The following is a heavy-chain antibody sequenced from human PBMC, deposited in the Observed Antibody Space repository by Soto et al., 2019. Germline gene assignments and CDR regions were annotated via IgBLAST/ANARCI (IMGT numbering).Heavy chain of an antibody. CDR3: ARDRGCSGGTCYRDLDY. V-gene: IGHV3-48*01. CDR2: ISSTSTTI. Sequence: LRLSCAASGFTFSTYSMSWVRQAPGKGLEWVSYISSTSTTIYYADSVKGRFTISRDNAKNSLYLHMNSLSAEDTAVYYCARDRGCSGGTCYRDLDYWGQGTLVTVSS. CDR1: GFTFSTYS. D-gene: IGHD2-15*01. J-gene: IGHJ4*02.